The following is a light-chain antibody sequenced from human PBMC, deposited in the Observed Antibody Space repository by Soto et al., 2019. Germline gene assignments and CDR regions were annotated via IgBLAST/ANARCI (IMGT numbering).Light chain of an antibody. V-gene: IGKV2D-29*01. CDR2: EVS. CDR3: MQSIQFPWT. CDR1: QSLLHSDGKTC. J-gene: IGKJ1*01. Sequence: DVVMTQTPLSLSVTPGQPASISCKSSQSLLHSDGKTCLFWYLQKAGQPPQLLIYEVSNRFSGVPERFSGGGSGTDFTLKFSRVEAGDVGVYYCMQSIQFPWTFGQGTKVEIK.